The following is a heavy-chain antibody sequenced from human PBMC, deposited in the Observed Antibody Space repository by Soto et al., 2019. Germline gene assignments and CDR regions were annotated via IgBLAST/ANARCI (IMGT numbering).Heavy chain of an antibody. J-gene: IGHJ4*02. V-gene: IGHV3-23*01. D-gene: IGHD5-18*01. CDR1: GFTFSSYA. CDR2: ISGSGGST. Sequence: EVQLLESGGGLVQPGGSLRLSCAASGFTFSSYAMSWVRQAPGKGLEWVSAISGSGGSTYYADSVKGRFTISRDNSKTTLYLQMNSLSAEDTAVYYCARGGSGYSPGTIDYWGQGTLVTVSS. CDR3: ARGGSGYSPGTIDY.